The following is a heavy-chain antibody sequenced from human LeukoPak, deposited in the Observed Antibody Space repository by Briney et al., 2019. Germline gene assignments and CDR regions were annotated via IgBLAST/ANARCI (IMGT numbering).Heavy chain of an antibody. Sequence: GGSLRLSCAASGFTFSSYWMHWVRQAPGKGLVWVSRINSDGSSTSYADSVKGRFTISRDNAKNSLYLQMNSLRAEDTAVYYCARDQDSSSGWYMYFDYWGQGTLVTVSS. J-gene: IGHJ4*02. CDR2: INSDGSST. CDR3: ARDQDSSSGWYMYFDY. D-gene: IGHD6-19*01. CDR1: GFTFSSYW. V-gene: IGHV3-74*01.